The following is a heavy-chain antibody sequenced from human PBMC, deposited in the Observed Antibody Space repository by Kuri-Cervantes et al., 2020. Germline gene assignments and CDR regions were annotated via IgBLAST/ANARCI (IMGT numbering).Heavy chain of an antibody. V-gene: IGHV3-30-3*01. CDR3: ARGRPSGSYYAALY. Sequence: GESLKISCAASGFTFSNYAMHWVRQAPGKGLEWVTLISYDGSNKYYADSVKGRFTISRDNSKNTLYLQMNSLRAEDTAVYYCARGRPSGSYYAALYWGQGTLVTVSS. CDR1: GFTFSNYA. D-gene: IGHD1-26*01. CDR2: ISYDGSNK. J-gene: IGHJ4*02.